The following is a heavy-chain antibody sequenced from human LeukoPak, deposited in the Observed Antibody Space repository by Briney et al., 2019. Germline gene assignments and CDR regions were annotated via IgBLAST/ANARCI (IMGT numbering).Heavy chain of an antibody. D-gene: IGHD1-26*01. CDR1: GFTFYNAW. CDR2: VKSRTDGGTS. J-gene: IGHJ6*03. CDR3: TTLSGTYFYYYNYMDV. Sequence: GSLRTSFVASGFTFYNAWIRWVRPAPGKGLGGDGRVKSRTDGGTSDYAAPVKGRFTVSRDDSKNTLYLQMNSLKTEDTAVYYCTTLSGTYFYYYNYMDVWGKGTTVTVSS. V-gene: IGHV3-15*01.